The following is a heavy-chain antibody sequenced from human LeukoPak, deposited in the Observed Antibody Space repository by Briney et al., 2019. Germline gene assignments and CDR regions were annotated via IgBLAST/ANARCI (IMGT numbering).Heavy chain of an antibody. CDR1: GGSFSGYY. CDR3: ARGRGRYCSSTSCYTGPYNWFDP. D-gene: IGHD2-2*02. CDR2: INHSGST. Sequence: TETLSLTCAVYGGSFSGYYWSWIRQPPGKGLEWIGEINHSGSTNYNPSLKSRVTISVDTSKNQFSLKLSSVTAADTAVYYCARGRGRYCSSTSCYTGPYNWFDPWGQGTLVTVSS. V-gene: IGHV4-34*01. J-gene: IGHJ5*02.